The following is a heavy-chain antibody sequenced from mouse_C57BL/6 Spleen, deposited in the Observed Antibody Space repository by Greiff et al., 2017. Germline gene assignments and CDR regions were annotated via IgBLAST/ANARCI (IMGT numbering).Heavy chain of an antibody. CDR3: ARDDLYYYGSRIPFDY. CDR2: ISDGGSYT. CDR1: GFTFSSYA. D-gene: IGHD1-1*01. J-gene: IGHJ2*01. V-gene: IGHV5-4*01. Sequence: EVQGVESGGGLVKPGGSLKLSCAASGFTFSSYAMSWVRQTPEKRLEWVATISDGGSYTYYPDNVKGRFTISRDNAKNNLYLQMSHLKSEDTAMYYCARDDLYYYGSRIPFDYWGQGTTLTVSS.